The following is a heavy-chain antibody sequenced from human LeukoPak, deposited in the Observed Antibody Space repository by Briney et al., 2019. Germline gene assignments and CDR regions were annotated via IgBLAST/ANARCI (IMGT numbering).Heavy chain of an antibody. V-gene: IGHV3-9*01. CDR1: GFIFSSYA. Sequence: PGGSLRLSCAASGFIFSSYAMHWVRQAPGKGLEWVSGISWNSGSIGYADSVKGRFTISRDNAKNSLYLQMNSLRAEDTAVYYCARGWQADYWGQGTLVTVSS. CDR2: ISWNSGSI. D-gene: IGHD2-15*01. J-gene: IGHJ4*02. CDR3: ARGWQADY.